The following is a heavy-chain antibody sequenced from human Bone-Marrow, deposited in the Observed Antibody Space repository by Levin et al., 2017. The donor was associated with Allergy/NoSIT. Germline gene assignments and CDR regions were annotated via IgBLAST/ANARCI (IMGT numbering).Heavy chain of an antibody. D-gene: IGHD3-3*01. J-gene: IGHJ3*02. CDR2: IDWDDDK. CDR3: ARTAQKTLFEVIIQGDDAFDI. CDR1: GFSLSTNGMC. Sequence: SGPTLVKPTQTLTLTCTFSGFSLSTNGMCVSWIRQPPGKALEWLARIDWDDDKYYSTSLRAGLTISKDTSKNQVVLTMTNVDPVDTATSYCARTAQKTLFEVIIQGDDAFDIWGQGTMVTVSS. V-gene: IGHV2-70*11.